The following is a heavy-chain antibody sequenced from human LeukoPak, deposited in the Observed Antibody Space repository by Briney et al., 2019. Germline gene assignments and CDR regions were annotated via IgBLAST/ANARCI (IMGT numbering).Heavy chain of an antibody. CDR2: ISSNGGST. V-gene: IGHV3-64D*06. D-gene: IGHD6-13*01. CDR1: GFTFSSYA. CDR3: VKSYSSSWPAFDC. Sequence: GGSLRLSCSASGFTFSSYAMHWVRQAPGKGLEYVSAISSNGGSTYYADSVKGRFTISRDNSKNTLYLQMSSLRAEDTAVYYCVKSYSSSWPAFDCWGQGTLVTVSS. J-gene: IGHJ4*02.